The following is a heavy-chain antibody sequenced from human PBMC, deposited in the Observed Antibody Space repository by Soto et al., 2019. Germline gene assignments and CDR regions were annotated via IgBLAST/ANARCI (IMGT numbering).Heavy chain of an antibody. Sequence: GESLKISCKGSGYSFTSYWIGWVRQMPGKGLEWMGIIYPGDSDTRYSPSFQGQVTISADKSISTAYLQWSSLKASDTAVYYCARISILSIAAAGYYFDYWGQGTLVTVSS. CDR1: GYSFTSYW. J-gene: IGHJ4*02. V-gene: IGHV5-51*01. CDR2: IYPGDSDT. D-gene: IGHD6-13*01. CDR3: ARISILSIAAAGYYFDY.